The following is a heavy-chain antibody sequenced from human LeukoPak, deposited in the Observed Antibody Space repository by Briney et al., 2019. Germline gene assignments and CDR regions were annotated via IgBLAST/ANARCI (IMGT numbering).Heavy chain of an antibody. V-gene: IGHV3-23*01. CDR1: GFTFSSYA. CDR3: ARSEYSRPGNEYYFDY. J-gene: IGHJ4*02. D-gene: IGHD6-6*01. Sequence: PGGSLRLSCAASGFTFSSYAMGWVRQAPGKGLEWVSAISGSGDYTYYADSVKGRFTISRDNSKNTLYLQMNSLRAEDTAVYCCARSEYSRPGNEYYFDYWGQGTLVTVSS. CDR2: ISGSGDYT.